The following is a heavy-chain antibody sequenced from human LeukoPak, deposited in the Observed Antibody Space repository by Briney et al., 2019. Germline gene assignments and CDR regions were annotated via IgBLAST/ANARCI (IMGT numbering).Heavy chain of an antibody. CDR2: TSFDGSIQ. Sequence: GRSLRLSCAASGFTFSRYALHWVRQAPGKGLEWVALTSFDGSIQSYADFVEGRFTISRDNAKNTLYMQMNSLRAEDTAVYYCARSPHSSSWYAYYFDYWGQGTLVTVSS. V-gene: IGHV3-30-3*01. CDR1: GFTFSRYA. J-gene: IGHJ4*02. D-gene: IGHD6-13*01. CDR3: ARSPHSSSWYAYYFDY.